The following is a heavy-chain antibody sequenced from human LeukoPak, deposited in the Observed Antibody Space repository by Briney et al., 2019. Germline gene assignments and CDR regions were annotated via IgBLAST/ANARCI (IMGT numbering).Heavy chain of an antibody. Sequence: GESLKISCQVSGYSFTNYWIAWVRQMPGKGLEWMGIIYPGDSDTKYSPSFQGQVTFSADKSINIVYLQWSSLKASDTAMYYCARQGTGYSFDYWGQGTLVTVSS. D-gene: IGHD2-8*02. CDR1: GYSFTNYW. V-gene: IGHV5-51*01. CDR2: IYPGDSDT. CDR3: ARQGTGYSFDY. J-gene: IGHJ4*02.